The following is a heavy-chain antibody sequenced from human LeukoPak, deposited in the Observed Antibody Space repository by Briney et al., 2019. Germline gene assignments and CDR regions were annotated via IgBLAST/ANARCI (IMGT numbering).Heavy chain of an antibody. CDR1: GGTFSSYA. CDR2: IIPILGIA. Sequence: VKVSCKASGGTFSSYAISWVRQAPGQGLEWMGRIIPILGIANYAQKFQGRVTITADKSTSTAYMELSSLRSEDTAVYYCARSRGYDSSGYYQICWGQGTLVTVSS. J-gene: IGHJ4*02. CDR3: ARSRGYDSSGYYQIC. D-gene: IGHD3-22*01. V-gene: IGHV1-69*10.